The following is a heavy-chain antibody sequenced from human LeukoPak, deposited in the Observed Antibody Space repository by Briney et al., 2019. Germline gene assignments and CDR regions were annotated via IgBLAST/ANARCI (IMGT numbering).Heavy chain of an antibody. J-gene: IGHJ6*03. CDR1: GGSISSGGYY. Sequence: SQTLSLTCTVSGGSISSGGYYWRWIRQPPGKGLEWIGYIYHSGSTYYNPSLKSRVTISVDRSKNQFSLKLSSVTAADTAVYYCARGVDNCSSTSCYYYMDVWGKGTTVTVSS. CDR3: ARGVDNCSSTSCYYYMDV. CDR2: IYHSGST. D-gene: IGHD2-2*01. V-gene: IGHV4-30-2*01.